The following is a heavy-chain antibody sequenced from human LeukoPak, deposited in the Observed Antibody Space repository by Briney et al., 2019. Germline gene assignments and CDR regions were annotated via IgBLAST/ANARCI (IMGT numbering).Heavy chain of an antibody. D-gene: IGHD3-3*01. CDR3: ARSGRIFSPYYYMDV. CDR1: GGSISGGSSY. J-gene: IGHJ6*03. CDR2: IYYTGGT. Sequence: SETLSLTCTVSGGSISGGSSYWGWIRQPPGKGLEWIGNIYYTGGTYKNPSLKSRVTISVDTSMNQFSLKLSSVTAADTTVYYCARSGRIFSPYYYMDVRGKGTTVTISS. V-gene: IGHV4-39*01.